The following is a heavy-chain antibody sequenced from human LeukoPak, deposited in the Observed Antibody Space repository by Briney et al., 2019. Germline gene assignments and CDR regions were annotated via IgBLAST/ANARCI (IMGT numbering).Heavy chain of an antibody. J-gene: IGHJ4*02. Sequence: GRSLRLSCAASGFAFSSYGMHWVRQAPGKGLEWVVVIWYDGSNKYYADSVKGRFTISRDNSKNTLYLQMNSLRAEDTAVYYCARDQGRGIAARSFDYWGQGTLVTVSS. CDR1: GFAFSSYG. D-gene: IGHD6-6*01. CDR2: IWYDGSNK. CDR3: ARDQGRGIAARSFDY. V-gene: IGHV3-33*01.